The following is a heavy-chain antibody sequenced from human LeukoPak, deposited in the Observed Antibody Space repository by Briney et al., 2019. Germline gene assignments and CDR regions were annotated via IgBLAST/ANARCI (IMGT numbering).Heavy chain of an antibody. D-gene: IGHD3-22*01. CDR1: GGSFSNYY. V-gene: IGHV4-34*01. CDR3: ARHYDSSGYRLSPFDF. Sequence: SETLSLTCAVYGGSFSNYYWSWIRQPPGKGLEWIGEINHSGSTNYNPSLKSRVTISVDTSKKQLSLKLSSVTAADTAVYYCARHYDSSGYRLSPFDFWGRGILVTVSS. J-gene: IGHJ4*02. CDR2: INHSGST.